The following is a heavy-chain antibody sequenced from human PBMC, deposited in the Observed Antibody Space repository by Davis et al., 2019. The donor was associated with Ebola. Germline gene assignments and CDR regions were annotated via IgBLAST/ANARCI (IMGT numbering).Heavy chain of an antibody. D-gene: IGHD6-13*01. CDR1: GFTFSSYW. CDR2: IKQDGSEK. J-gene: IGHJ4*02. Sequence: GESLKISCAASGFTFSSYWMSWVRQAPGKGLEWVANIKQDGSEKYYVDSVKGRFTISRDNAKNSLNLQMNSLRAEDTAVYYCAKDWGRGSSSWYDYWGQGALVTVSS. V-gene: IGHV3-7*03. CDR3: AKDWGRGSSSWYDY.